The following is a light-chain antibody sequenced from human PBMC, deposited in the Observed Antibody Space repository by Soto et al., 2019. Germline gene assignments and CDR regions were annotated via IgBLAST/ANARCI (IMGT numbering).Light chain of an antibody. V-gene: IGKV1-27*01. Sequence: DIQMTQSPSSLSASAGDRVTITCRASQDISKFLAWYQQKPGKVPRLLIYATSTLDSGVPSRFSGSGTGTDFTRTISSLQPEDVATYYCQTYKSAPWTFGQGTKVETK. CDR1: QDISKF. CDR2: ATS. CDR3: QTYKSAPWT. J-gene: IGKJ1*01.